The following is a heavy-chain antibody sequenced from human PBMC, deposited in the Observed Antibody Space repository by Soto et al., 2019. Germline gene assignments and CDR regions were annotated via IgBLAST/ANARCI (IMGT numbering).Heavy chain of an antibody. D-gene: IGHD5-18*01. J-gene: IGHJ4*02. Sequence: ASVKVSCKASGYTFTSYDINCVRQATGQGLEWMGWMNPNSGNTGYAQKFQGRVTMTRNTSISTAYMELSSLRSEDTAVYYCAIPTAMVMGAWNYWGQGTLVTVSS. CDR1: GYTFTSYD. V-gene: IGHV1-8*01. CDR3: AIPTAMVMGAWNY. CDR2: MNPNSGNT.